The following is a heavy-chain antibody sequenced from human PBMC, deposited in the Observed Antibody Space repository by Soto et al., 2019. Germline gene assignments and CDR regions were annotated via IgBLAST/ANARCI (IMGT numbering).Heavy chain of an antibody. CDR1: GYTFTSYG. CDR3: ARDAAVGVVAADY. J-gene: IGHJ4*02. D-gene: IGHD2-15*01. V-gene: IGHV1-18*01. CDR2: ISAYNGNT. Sequence: GASVKVSCKASGYTFTSYGISWVRQAPGQGLEWMGWISAYNGNTNYAQKLRGRVTMTTDTSTNTAYMELRSLRSDDTAVYYGARDAAVGVVAADYWGQGTLVTVSS.